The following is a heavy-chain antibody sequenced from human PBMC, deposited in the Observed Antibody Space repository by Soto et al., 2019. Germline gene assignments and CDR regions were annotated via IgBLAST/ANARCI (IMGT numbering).Heavy chain of an antibody. J-gene: IGHJ5*02. V-gene: IGHV3-13*01. CDR2: IDSAGDA. Sequence: GGSLRLSCAASGFTFSSHDMHWVRQVTGKGLEWVSGIDSAGDAKYPASVKGRFTISRENAKNSLHLQMNSLRAGDTAVYYCARGGIRGVRWNWFDTWGQGTLVTVSS. CDR1: GFTFSSHD. CDR3: ARGGIRGVRWNWFDT. D-gene: IGHD3-10*01.